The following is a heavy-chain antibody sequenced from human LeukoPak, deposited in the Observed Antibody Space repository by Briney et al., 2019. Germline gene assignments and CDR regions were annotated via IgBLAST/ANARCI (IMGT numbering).Heavy chain of an antibody. D-gene: IGHD3-3*01. J-gene: IGHJ6*03. CDR1: GYTFTSYG. Sequence: SVKVSCKASGYTFTSYGISWVRQAPGQGLEWMGGIIPIFGTANYAQKFQGRVTITADESTSTAYMELSSLRSEDTAVYYCARDSHYDFWKGAYYYYMDVWGKGTTVTVSS. CDR2: IIPIFGTA. CDR3: ARDSHYDFWKGAYYYYMDV. V-gene: IGHV1-69*13.